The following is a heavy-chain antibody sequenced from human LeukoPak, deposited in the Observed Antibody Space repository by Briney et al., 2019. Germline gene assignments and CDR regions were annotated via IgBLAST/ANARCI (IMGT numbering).Heavy chain of an antibody. CDR1: GGSISSGSYY. V-gene: IGHV4-61*02. D-gene: IGHD3-22*01. CDR2: SGST. J-gene: IGHJ1*01. CDR3: ASPRGDDSGGYYTWYFHH. Sequence: PSQTLSLTCTVSGGSISSGSYYWSWIRQPAGKGLEWIGSGSTYYNPSLKSRVTISVDTSKNQFSLKLSSVTAADTAVYFCASPRGDDSGGYYTWYFHHWGQGILVTVSS.